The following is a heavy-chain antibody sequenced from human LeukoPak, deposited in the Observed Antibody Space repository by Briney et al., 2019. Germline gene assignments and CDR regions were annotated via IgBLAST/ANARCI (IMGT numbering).Heavy chain of an antibody. CDR1: GFTFDDYA. J-gene: IGHJ6*02. Sequence: GGSLRLSCAASGFTFDDYAMHWVRQAPGKGLEWVSGISWNGGSIGYADSVKGRFTISRDNAKNSLYLQMNSLRAEDTALYYCAKEHSSGYYYTHYYYGMDVWGQGTTVTVSS. D-gene: IGHD3-22*01. CDR2: ISWNGGSI. V-gene: IGHV3-9*01. CDR3: AKEHSSGYYYTHYYYGMDV.